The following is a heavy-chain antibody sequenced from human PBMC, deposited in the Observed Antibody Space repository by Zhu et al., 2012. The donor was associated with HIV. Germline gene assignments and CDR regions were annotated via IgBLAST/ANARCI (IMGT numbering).Heavy chain of an antibody. Sequence: QVHLQESGPGLVKPSETLSLTCTVSGGSISNYYWTWMRQPAGKGLEWIGRILGTGTTYYNPSLESRVTMSVDPSKNQFSLKVTSVTAADTVIYYCARARGVAGTGYFDFWGQGILVTVSS. CDR1: GGSISNYY. V-gene: IGHV4-4*07. CDR3: ARARGVAGTGYFDF. J-gene: IGHJ4*02. CDR2: ILGTGTT. D-gene: IGHD6-19*01.